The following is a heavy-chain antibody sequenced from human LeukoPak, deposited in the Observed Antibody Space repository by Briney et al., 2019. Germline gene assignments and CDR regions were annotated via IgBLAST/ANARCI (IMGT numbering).Heavy chain of an antibody. J-gene: IGHJ6*03. CDR1: GFTFSSYS. CDR3: ARDEETAYPMDV. Sequence: GGSLRLSCAASGFTFSSYSMNWVRQAPGKGLEWVSSISSSSSYIYYADSVKGRFTISRDNAKDSLYLQMNSLRAEDTAVYYCARDEETAYPMDVWGKGTTVTVSS. V-gene: IGHV3-21*01. CDR2: ISSSSSYI. D-gene: IGHD5-24*01.